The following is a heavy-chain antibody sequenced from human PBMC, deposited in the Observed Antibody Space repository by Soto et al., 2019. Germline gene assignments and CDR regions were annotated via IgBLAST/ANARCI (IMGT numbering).Heavy chain of an antibody. V-gene: IGHV4-59*08. Sequence: SETLSLTCTVSGGSISSYYWSWIRQPPGRGLEWIGYIYYSGSTNYNPSLKSRVTISVDTSKNQFSLKLSSVTAADTAVYYCASLRKYSSSSGPYYYYMDVRGKGTTVTVSS. CDR1: GGSISSYY. CDR3: ASLRKYSSSSGPYYYYMDV. D-gene: IGHD6-6*01. CDR2: IYYSGST. J-gene: IGHJ6*03.